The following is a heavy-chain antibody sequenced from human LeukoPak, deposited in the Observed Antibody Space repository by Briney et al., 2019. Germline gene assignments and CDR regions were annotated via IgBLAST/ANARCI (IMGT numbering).Heavy chain of an antibody. J-gene: IGHJ4*02. D-gene: IGHD1-26*01. Sequence: GGSLRLSCAASGFTFSYYGMHWVRQAPGKGLEWVAFIRYDESKKFYGDSVKGRFTISRDNSKNTLYLQMNSLRTEDTAVYYCAESYLPNAYSWSYYCDYWGQGTLVTVSS. CDR3: AESYLPNAYSWSYYCDY. CDR1: GFTFSYYG. V-gene: IGHV3-30*02. CDR2: IRYDESKK.